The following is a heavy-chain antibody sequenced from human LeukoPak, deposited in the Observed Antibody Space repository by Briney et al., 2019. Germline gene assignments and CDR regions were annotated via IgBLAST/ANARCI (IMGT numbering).Heavy chain of an antibody. CDR3: ARSVGGDSSGYPPSY. D-gene: IGHD3-22*01. CDR1: GGSISSYY. V-gene: IGHV4-59*01. J-gene: IGHJ4*02. CDR2: IYHSGST. Sequence: SETLSLTCTVSGGSISSYYWSWIRQPPGKGLEWIGYIYHSGSTNYNPSLKSRVTISVDTSKNQFSLKLSPVTAADTAVYYCARSVGGDSSGYPPSYWGQGTLVTVSS.